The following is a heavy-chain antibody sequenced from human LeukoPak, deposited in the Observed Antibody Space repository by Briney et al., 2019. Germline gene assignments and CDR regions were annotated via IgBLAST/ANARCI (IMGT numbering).Heavy chain of an antibody. D-gene: IGHD3-10*01. CDR1: GFTFSSYA. V-gene: IGHV3-69-1*02. CDR3: ARDRRSGMVRGVIPFDY. CDR2: IYSGGTT. Sequence: GGSLRLSCAASGFTFSSYAMSWVRQAPGKGLEWVSVIYSGGTTYYADSVKGRFTISRDNAKNSLYLQMNSLRAEDTAVYYCARDRRSGMVRGVIPFDYWGQGTLVTVSS. J-gene: IGHJ4*02.